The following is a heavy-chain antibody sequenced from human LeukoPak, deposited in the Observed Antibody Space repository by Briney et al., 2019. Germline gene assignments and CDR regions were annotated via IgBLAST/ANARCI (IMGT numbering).Heavy chain of an antibody. CDR3: AREGAHCSSTSCYGLRAFDI. CDR1: GFTLSTYW. CDR2: IKQDGSEK. J-gene: IGHJ3*02. V-gene: IGHV3-7*01. D-gene: IGHD2-2*01. Sequence: GGSLRLSCEASGFTLSTYWMSWVRQLPGKGLEWVANIKQDGSEKYYVDSVRGRFTISRDNAKNSLYLQVNSLRVEDTAMYYCAREGAHCSSTSCYGLRAFDIWGQETMVTVSS.